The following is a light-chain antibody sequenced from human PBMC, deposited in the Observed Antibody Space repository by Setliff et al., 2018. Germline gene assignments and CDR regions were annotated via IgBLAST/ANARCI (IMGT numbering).Light chain of an antibody. Sequence: QSALTQPASVSGSPGQSITTSCTGISGDVGGYNYVSWYQQHPGKAPKLMIYDVSNRPSGVSNRFSGSKSGNTASLTISGLQAEDEADYYCSSYTSSSTFYVFGTGTKVTVL. CDR3: SSYTSSSTFYV. J-gene: IGLJ1*01. CDR2: DVS. CDR1: SGDVGGYNY. V-gene: IGLV2-14*03.